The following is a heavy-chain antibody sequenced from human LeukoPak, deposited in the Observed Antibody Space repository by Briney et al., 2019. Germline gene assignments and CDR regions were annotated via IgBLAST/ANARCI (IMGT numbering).Heavy chain of an antibody. CDR3: ASPGGRSRVSDAFDI. CDR2: ISASGQTI. V-gene: IGHV3-48*03. CDR1: GFSFSTYE. J-gene: IGHJ3*02. D-gene: IGHD3-16*01. Sequence: GGSLRLSCAASGFSFSTYEFHWVRHAPGKGLEWVSYISASGQTIYYADSVRGRFTISRDNAKNSLYLQMNSLRAEDTAVYYCASPGGRSRVSDAFDIWGQGTMVTVSS.